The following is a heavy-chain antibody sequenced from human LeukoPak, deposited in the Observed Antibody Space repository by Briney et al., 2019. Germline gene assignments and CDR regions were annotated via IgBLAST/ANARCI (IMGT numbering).Heavy chain of an antibody. D-gene: IGHD2-21*01. V-gene: IGHV3-23*01. Sequence: GGSLRLSCAVSGFSLSNYAMSWVRQAPGKGLEWVSLIIASSGSTVYADSVKGRFAISRDNPRNTLFLQMNSLRADDTAVYYCARPGCGGNCYYRMDVWGKGTTVTVSS. CDR2: IIASSGST. CDR1: GFSLSNYA. CDR3: ARPGCGGNCYYRMDV. J-gene: IGHJ6*04.